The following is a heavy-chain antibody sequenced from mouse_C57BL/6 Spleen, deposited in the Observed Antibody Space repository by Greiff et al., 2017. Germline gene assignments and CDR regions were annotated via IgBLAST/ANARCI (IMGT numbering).Heavy chain of an antibody. D-gene: IGHD4-1*01. V-gene: IGHV1-85*01. CDR3: ARGVGLWYFDD. CDR1: GYTFTSYD. J-gene: IGHJ1*03. Sequence: QVQLQQSGPELVKPGASVKLSCKASGYTFTSYDINWVKQRPGQGLEWIGWIYPGDGSTKYNEKFKGKATLTVDPSSSTAYMELHSLTSEDSAVYFCARGVGLWYFDDWGTGTTVTVSS. CDR2: IYPGDGST.